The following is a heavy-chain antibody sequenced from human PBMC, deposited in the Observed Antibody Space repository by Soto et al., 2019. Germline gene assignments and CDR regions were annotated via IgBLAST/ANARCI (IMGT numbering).Heavy chain of an antibody. CDR3: ARDPSPSTSGWYGIDF. D-gene: IGHD6-19*01. CDR2: MSYDGTNT. J-gene: IGHJ4*01. CDR1: GLMFRAYA. Sequence: GGSLRLSCPASGLMFRAYAMLWVLQAPGKGLEWVAAMSYDGTNTYYADSVKGRFTISRDNSKNTLFLQMSSLTADDSAVYYCARDPSPSTSGWYGIDFWGLGTLVTVSS. V-gene: IGHV3-30-3*01.